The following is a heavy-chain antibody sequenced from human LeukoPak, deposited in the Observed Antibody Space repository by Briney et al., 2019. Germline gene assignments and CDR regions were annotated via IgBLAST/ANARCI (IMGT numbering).Heavy chain of an antibody. V-gene: IGHV1-18*01. CDR3: ARVGELLWFGESSFGP. CDR2: ISAYNGNT. Sequence: GASVKVSCKASGYTFTSYGISWVRQAPGQGLEWMGWISAYNGNTNYAQKFQGRVTMTRDTSISTAYMELSSLRSEDTAVYYCARVGELLWFGESSFGPWGQGTLVTVSS. CDR1: GYTFTSYG. D-gene: IGHD3-10*01. J-gene: IGHJ5*02.